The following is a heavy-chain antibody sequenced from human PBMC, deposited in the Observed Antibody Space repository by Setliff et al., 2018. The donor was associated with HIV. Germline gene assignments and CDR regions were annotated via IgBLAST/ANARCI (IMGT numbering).Heavy chain of an antibody. V-gene: IGHV1-8*01. Sequence: ASVKVSCKPSGQSFTNYDIHWLRRASGQGLEWTGWMNPNSGNTGYAQKFQGRVTMTRNTSISTAYMELSSLRSEDTAVYYCARGPNYYDSSGYYYRDAFDIWGQGTMVTVSS. CDR2: MNPNSGNT. CDR3: ARGPNYYDSSGYYYRDAFDI. J-gene: IGHJ3*02. D-gene: IGHD3-22*01. CDR1: GQSFTNYD.